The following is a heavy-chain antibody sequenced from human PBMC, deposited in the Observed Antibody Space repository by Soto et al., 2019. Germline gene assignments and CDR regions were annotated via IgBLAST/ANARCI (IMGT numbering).Heavy chain of an antibody. CDR3: AKYLSGWSNPWDH. D-gene: IGHD6-19*01. CDR2: ISSSSGTFT. CDR1: GFTFSDYY. J-gene: IGHJ4*02. V-gene: IGHV3-11*06. Sequence: PGGSLRLSCEASGFTFSDYYMSWIRQAPGKGLEWISYISSSSGTFTNYADSVKGRFTISRDNAKNSLFLQMNSLRAEDTGVYYCAKYLSGWSNPWDHWGPGTLVTVSS.